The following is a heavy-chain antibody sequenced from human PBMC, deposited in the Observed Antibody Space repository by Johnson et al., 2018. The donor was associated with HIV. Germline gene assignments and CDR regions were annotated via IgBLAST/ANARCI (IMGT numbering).Heavy chain of an antibody. Sequence: VQLVESGGVAVQPGGSLRLSCAASGFTFDDYGMSWVRQAPGKGLEWVSGINWNGGSTHYADSVMGRFTISRDNAKNSLYLQINSLRAEDTALYYCARGFSSGYNDAFDIWGQGTMLTVSS. CDR3: ARGFSSGYNDAFDI. J-gene: IGHJ3*02. V-gene: IGHV3-20*04. CDR1: GFTFDDYG. D-gene: IGHD3-22*01. CDR2: INWNGGST.